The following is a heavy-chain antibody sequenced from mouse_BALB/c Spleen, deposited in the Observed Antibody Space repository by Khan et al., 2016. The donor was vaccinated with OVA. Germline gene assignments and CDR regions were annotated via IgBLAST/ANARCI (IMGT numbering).Heavy chain of an antibody. CDR3: ARQPYYHYNIMDY. Sequence: QVQLKESGPGLVAPSQSLSITCTISGFSLTNYGVHWLRQPPGRGLEWLVVIWSDGSTTYNSALKSRLSISKDNSKSQVFLKMNSLQTEDTAMYYCARQPYYHYNIMDYWGQGTSVTVSS. CDR1: GFSLTNYG. D-gene: IGHD2-10*01. CDR2: IWSDGST. J-gene: IGHJ4*01. V-gene: IGHV2-6-1*01.